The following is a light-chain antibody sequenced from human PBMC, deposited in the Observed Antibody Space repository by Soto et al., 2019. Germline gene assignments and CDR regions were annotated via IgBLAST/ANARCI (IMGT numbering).Light chain of an antibody. Sequence: QPVLTQPASGSGSPGQSITISCTGTSSDVGDNNYVSWYQQHPGKAPKLMIYDVTHRPSGISNRFSGSKSGNTASLTISGLQAEDEADYYCSSYTSSSTLYVFGTGTKLTVL. V-gene: IGLV2-14*01. CDR3: SSYTSSSTLYV. CDR2: DVT. J-gene: IGLJ1*01. CDR1: SSDVGDNNY.